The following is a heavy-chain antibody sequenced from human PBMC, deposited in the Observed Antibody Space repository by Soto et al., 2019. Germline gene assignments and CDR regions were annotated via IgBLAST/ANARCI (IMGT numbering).Heavy chain of an antibody. Sequence: SETLSLTCAVYGGSFSGYYWSWIRQPPGKGLEWIGEINHSGSTNYNPSLKSRVTISVDTSKNQFSLKLSSVTAADTAVYYCARGSDTAMVTFDYWGQGTLVTVSS. V-gene: IGHV4-34*01. CDR2: INHSGST. D-gene: IGHD5-18*01. CDR1: GGSFSGYY. CDR3: ARGSDTAMVTFDY. J-gene: IGHJ4*02.